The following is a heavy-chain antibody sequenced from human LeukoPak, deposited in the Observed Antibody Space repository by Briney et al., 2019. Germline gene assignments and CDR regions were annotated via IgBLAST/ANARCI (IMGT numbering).Heavy chain of an antibody. CDR2: IYYSGST. V-gene: IGHV4-31*03. Sequence: SETLSLTCTVSGGSISSGGYYWSWIRQHPGKGLEWIGYIYYSGSTYYNPSLKSRVTISVDTSKNQFSLKLSSVTAADMAVYYCARDSYGGTFDYWGQGTLVTVSS. CDR3: ARDSYGGTFDY. D-gene: IGHD1-14*01. J-gene: IGHJ4*02. CDR1: GGSISSGGYY.